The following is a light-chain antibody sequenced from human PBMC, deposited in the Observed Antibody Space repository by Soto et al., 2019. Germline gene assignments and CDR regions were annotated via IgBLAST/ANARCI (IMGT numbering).Light chain of an antibody. CDR2: DVS. CDR3: CSYAGDLAL. V-gene: IGLV2-11*01. Sequence: QSVLTQPRSVSGSPGQSVTISCTGTSSDVGGYDFVSWYQQHPGKAPKLMISDVSKRPSGVPDRFSGSKSGNTASLTISGLQAEDEADYYCCSYAGDLALFGGGTKVTVL. J-gene: IGLJ2*01. CDR1: SSDVGGYDF.